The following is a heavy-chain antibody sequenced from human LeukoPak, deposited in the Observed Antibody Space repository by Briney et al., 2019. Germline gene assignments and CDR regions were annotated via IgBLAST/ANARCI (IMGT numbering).Heavy chain of an antibody. CDR2: INHSGST. D-gene: IGHD3-22*01. CDR3: ARGPGHYDSSGSNWFDP. CDR1: GGSFSGYY. Sequence: SETLSLTCAVYGGSFSGYYWSWIRQPPGKGLEWIGEINHSGSTNYHPSLKSRVTISVDTSKNKFSLKLSSVTAADTAVYYCARGPGHYDSSGSNWFDPWGQGTLVTVSS. V-gene: IGHV4-34*01. J-gene: IGHJ5*02.